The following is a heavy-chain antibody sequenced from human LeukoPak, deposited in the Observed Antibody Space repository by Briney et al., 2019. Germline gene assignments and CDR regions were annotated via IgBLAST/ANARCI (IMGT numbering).Heavy chain of an antibody. V-gene: IGHV4-59*01. CDR1: GGSISSYY. J-gene: IGHJ5*02. Sequence: SETLSLTCTVSGGSISSYYWSWIRQPPGKGLEWIGYIYYSGSTNYNPSLKSRVTISVDTSKNQFSLKLSSVTAADTAVYYCARGGIAARPDWFDPWGQGTLVTVSS. CDR2: IYYSGST. CDR3: ARGGIAARPDWFDP. D-gene: IGHD6-6*01.